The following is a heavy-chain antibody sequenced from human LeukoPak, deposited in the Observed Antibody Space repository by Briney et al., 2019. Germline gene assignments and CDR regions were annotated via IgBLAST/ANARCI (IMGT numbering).Heavy chain of an antibody. CDR3: VRGYSFGPYGMDV. CDR1: GFPFSSYA. J-gene: IGHJ6*02. Sequence: GGSLRLSCSASGFPFSSYAMHWVRQAPGKGLEYVSAISDSGGSTYYADSVKGRFTISRDNSKNTLYPQMSSLRAEDTAVYFCVRGYSFGPYGMDVWGQGTTVTVSS. CDR2: ISDSGGST. D-gene: IGHD2-15*01. V-gene: IGHV3-64D*09.